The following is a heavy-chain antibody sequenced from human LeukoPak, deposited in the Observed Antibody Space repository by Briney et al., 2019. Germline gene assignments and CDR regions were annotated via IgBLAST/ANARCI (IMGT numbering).Heavy chain of an antibody. CDR3: ATTYYDILTGYFYFDY. Sequence: AASVKVSCKASGYTFTSYGISWVRQAPGQGLEWMGWISAYNGNTNYAQKLQGRVTMTTDTSTSTAYMELRSLRSDDTAVYYCATTYYDILTGYFYFDYWGQGTLVTVSS. CDR2: ISAYNGNT. J-gene: IGHJ4*02. D-gene: IGHD3-9*01. V-gene: IGHV1-18*01. CDR1: GYTFTSYG.